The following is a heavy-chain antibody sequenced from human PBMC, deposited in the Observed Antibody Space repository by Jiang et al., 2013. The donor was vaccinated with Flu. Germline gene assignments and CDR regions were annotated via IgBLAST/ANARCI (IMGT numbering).Heavy chain of an antibody. J-gene: IGHJ4*02. V-gene: IGHV3-33*01. CDR1: GFTFSSYG. CDR3: ARAMKKQLAYFDY. Sequence: QLLESGGGVVQPGRSLRLSCAASGFTFSSYGMHWVRQAPGKGLEWVAVIWYDGSNKYYADSVKGRFTISRDNSKNTLYLQMNSLRAEDTAVYYCARAMKKQLAYFDYWGQGTLVTVSS. D-gene: IGHD6-13*01. CDR2: IWYDGSNK.